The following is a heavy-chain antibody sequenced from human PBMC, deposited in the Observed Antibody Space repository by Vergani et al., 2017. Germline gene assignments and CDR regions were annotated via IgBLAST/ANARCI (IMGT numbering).Heavy chain of an antibody. V-gene: IGHV3-7*01. CDR2: IKRDGTET. CDR3: ARISGGSAPYLHY. J-gene: IGHJ1*01. Sequence: LESGGGLVQPGGSLRLSCAASGLTFGDYYMAWIRLAPGKGLDWVASIKRDGTETFYVDSVKGRFTISRDNAKTTLYLQMNSLRDEDRGVYYCARISGGSAPYLHYWGQGTLVTVAS. D-gene: IGHD2-15*01. CDR1: GLTFGDYY.